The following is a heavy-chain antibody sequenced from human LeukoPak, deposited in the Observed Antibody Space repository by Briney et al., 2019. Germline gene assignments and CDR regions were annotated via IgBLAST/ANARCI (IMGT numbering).Heavy chain of an antibody. Sequence: GGSLRLSCAASGFTFSSYGMHWVRQAPSKGLEWVAFIRYDGSNKYYADSVKGRFTISRDNSKNTLYLQMNSLRAEDTAVYYCARDRAVAGLLDYWGQGTLVTVSS. V-gene: IGHV3-30*02. CDR1: GFTFSSYG. J-gene: IGHJ4*02. D-gene: IGHD6-19*01. CDR2: IRYDGSNK. CDR3: ARDRAVAGLLDY.